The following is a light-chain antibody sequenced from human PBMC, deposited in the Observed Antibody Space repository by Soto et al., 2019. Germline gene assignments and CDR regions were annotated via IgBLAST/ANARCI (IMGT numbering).Light chain of an antibody. V-gene: IGKV1-17*01. J-gene: IGKJ1*01. CDR3: LHQNSFPWT. CDR2: AAS. Sequence: DRQMARCAGSRCGSGGERVTITCRASQDIRNDLGWYQQKPGKGPKRLIYAASGLQSGVPSRFSGSRSGTAFTLTSSSMPPEPFATSYCLHQNSFPWTFRQGTKVDIK. CDR1: QDIRND.